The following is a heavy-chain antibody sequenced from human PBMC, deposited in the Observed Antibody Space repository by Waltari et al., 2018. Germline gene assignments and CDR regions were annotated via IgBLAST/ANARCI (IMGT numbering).Heavy chain of an antibody. D-gene: IGHD6-19*01. J-gene: IGHJ4*02. CDR2: IKQDGSES. V-gene: IGHV3-7*01. Sequence: EVQLVESGGGLVQPGGSLRLSCTASGFTFSSYSMVWVRQAPGKGLEWVATIKQDGSESDDGDSVKGRFTFSRDNAKNSLYLQMNSLRAEDTAVYYCARPYSSGWYINFDYWGQGTLVTVSS. CDR3: ARPYSSGWYINFDY. CDR1: GFTFSSYS.